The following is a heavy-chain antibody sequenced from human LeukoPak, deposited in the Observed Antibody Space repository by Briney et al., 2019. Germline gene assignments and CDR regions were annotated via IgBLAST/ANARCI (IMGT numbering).Heavy chain of an antibody. CDR3: ARARPSMWIDY. Sequence: PGGSLRLSCVASGYTFSNYAMHWVRQTPGKGLEYVSGINSNGGSTQYASSVKGRFTISRDNSKNTLYLQMNSLRPEDTAVYYCARARPSMWIDYWGQGTLVTVSS. J-gene: IGHJ4*02. D-gene: IGHD5-12*01. CDR2: INSNGGST. CDR1: GYTFSNYA. V-gene: IGHV3-64*01.